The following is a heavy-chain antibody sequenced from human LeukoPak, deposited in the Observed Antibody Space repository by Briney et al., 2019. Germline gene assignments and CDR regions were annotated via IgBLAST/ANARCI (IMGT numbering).Heavy chain of an antibody. Sequence: SETLSLTCAVYGGSFSGYYWSWIRQPPGKGLGWIGEINHSGSTNYNPSLKSRVTISVDTSKNQFSLKLSSVTAADTAVYYCARGRNYYDSSGYYYAFDYWGQGTLVTVSS. D-gene: IGHD3-22*01. CDR2: INHSGST. J-gene: IGHJ4*02. CDR1: GGSFSGYY. V-gene: IGHV4-34*01. CDR3: ARGRNYYDSSGYYYAFDY.